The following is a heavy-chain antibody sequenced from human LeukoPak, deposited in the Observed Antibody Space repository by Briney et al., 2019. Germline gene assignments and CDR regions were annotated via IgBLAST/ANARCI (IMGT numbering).Heavy chain of an antibody. D-gene: IGHD3-22*01. CDR2: LSGSGGST. CDR1: GFTFSSYA. CDR3: AKGPLFYYDSSGYNYFDY. J-gene: IGHJ4*02. V-gene: IGHV3-23*01. Sequence: GGSLRLSCAASGFTFSSYAMSWVRQAPGKGLEWVSALSGSGGSTYSADSVKGRFTISRDNSKNTLYLQMNSPRAEDTAVYYCAKGPLFYYDSSGYNYFDYWGQGTQVTVSS.